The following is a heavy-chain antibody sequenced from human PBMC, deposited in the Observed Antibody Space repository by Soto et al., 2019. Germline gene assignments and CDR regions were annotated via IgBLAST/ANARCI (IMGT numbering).Heavy chain of an antibody. D-gene: IGHD6-19*01. V-gene: IGHV4-34*01. J-gene: IGHJ4*02. CDR2: INHSGST. CDR3: ARAKDSSGWPSREMSSTLYYFDY. CDR1: GGSFSGYY. Sequence: QVQLQQWGAGLLKPSETLSLTCAVYGGSFSGYYWSWIRQPPGKGLEWIGEINHSGSTNYNPSLKSRVTISVDTSKNQFSLKLSSVTAADTAVYYCARAKDSSGWPSREMSSTLYYFDYWGQGTLVTVSS.